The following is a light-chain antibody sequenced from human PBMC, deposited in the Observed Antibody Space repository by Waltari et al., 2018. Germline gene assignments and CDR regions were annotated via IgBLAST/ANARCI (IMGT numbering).Light chain of an antibody. CDR1: QSVGTY. J-gene: IGKJ2*01. CDR2: DAS. V-gene: IGKV3-11*01. Sequence: EIVLTQSPATLSLSPWETATLSCRASQSVGTYLAWYQQKPGQAPRLLIYDASNRATGIPDRFRGSGSGTDFTLTISSLEPEDFALYYCQQRSSWTPHTFGQGARLEIK. CDR3: QQRSSWTPHT.